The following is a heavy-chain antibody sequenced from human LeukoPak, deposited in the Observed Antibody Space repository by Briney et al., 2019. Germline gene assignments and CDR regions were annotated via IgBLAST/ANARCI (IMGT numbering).Heavy chain of an antibody. CDR2: SGSS. V-gene: IGHV4-4*07. CDR1: GVSISSYY. CDR3: ARDRYYYDSRGYLFDY. J-gene: IGHJ4*02. Sequence: PSETLSLTCTVSGVSISSYYWSWIRQPAGKGLEWIGRSGSSNYNPSLKSRVTMSVDTSKNQFSLKLSSVTAADTAVYYCARDRYYYDSRGYLFDYWGQGTLVTVSS. D-gene: IGHD3-22*01.